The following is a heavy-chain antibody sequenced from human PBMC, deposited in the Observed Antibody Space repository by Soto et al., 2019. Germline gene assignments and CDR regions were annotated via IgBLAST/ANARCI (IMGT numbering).Heavy chain of an antibody. Sequence: EVQLVESGGGLVQPGGSLRLSCIGSGFTFSTYWMXWVRXXPXXXXXXXANIKQDGSEKYYVESVMGRFTISRDNAKNSLYLQMNSXXXXXXXXXXXXXXXXXXXXXXXXXXLWGQGTMVTVSS. V-gene: IGHV3-7*01. J-gene: IGHJ3*01. CDR2: IKQDGSEK. CDR3: XXXXXXXXXXXXXXXL. CDR1: GFTFSTYW.